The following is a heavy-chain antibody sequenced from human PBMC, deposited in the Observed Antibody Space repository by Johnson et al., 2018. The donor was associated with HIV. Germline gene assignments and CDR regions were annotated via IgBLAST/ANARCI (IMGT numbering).Heavy chain of an antibody. D-gene: IGHD6-6*01. CDR2: IRYDGSNK. J-gene: IGHJ3*02. V-gene: IGHV3-30*02. CDR1: GFTFSSYG. Sequence: QVQLVESGGGVVQPGGSLRLSCAASGFTFSSYGMHWVRQAPGKGLEWVAFIRYDGSNKYYADSVKGRFTISRDNSKNKRYLQMNSLRAEETAVYYCASYSSSSSFDIWGQGTMVTVSS. CDR3: ASYSSSSSFDI.